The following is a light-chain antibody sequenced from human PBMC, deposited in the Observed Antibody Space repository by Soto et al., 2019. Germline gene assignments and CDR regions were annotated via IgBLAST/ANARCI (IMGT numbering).Light chain of an antibody. CDR2: EVS. CDR1: SSDVGGYNY. Sequence: QSALTQPASVSGSPGQSITISCTGTSSDVGGYNYVSWYQQHPGKAPKLMIYEVSNRPSGVSNRFSGSKSGNTASLTISGHRAEAEVDYYYGAYTTSKPPCGFGGGTNLTFL. CDR3: GAYTTSKPPCG. V-gene: IGLV2-14*01. J-gene: IGLJ2*01.